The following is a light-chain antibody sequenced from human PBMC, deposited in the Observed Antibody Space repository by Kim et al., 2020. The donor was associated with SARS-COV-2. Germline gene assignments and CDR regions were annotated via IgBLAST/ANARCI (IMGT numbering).Light chain of an antibody. CDR2: VNSDGSH. J-gene: IGLJ3*02. Sequence: SVKLTCTLSSGHSSYAIEWHQQQPEKGPRYLMKVNSDGSHNKGDGIPDRFSGSSSGAERYLIISSRQSEDEADYYCQTWGTGIRVFGGGTQLTVL. CDR1: SGHSSYA. V-gene: IGLV4-69*01. CDR3: QTWGTGIRV.